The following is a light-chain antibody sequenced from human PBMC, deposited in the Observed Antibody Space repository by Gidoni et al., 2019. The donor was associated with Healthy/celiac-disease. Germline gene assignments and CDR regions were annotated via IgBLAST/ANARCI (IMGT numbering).Light chain of an antibody. CDR3: QQRSNWPPLT. CDR1: QSVSSY. V-gene: IGKV3-11*01. J-gene: IGKJ4*01. CDR2: DAS. Sequence: EIVLPQSPATLSLSPGERATLSCRAGQSVSSYLAWYQQKPGQAPRLLIYDASNRATGIPARFSGSGSGTDFTLTISSLEPEDFAVYYCQQRSNWPPLTFGGGTKVEIK.